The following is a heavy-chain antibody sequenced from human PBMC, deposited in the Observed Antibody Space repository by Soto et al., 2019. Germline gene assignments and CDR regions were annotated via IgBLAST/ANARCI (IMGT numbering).Heavy chain of an antibody. D-gene: IGHD1-7*01. CDR1: GGSISSSSYY. V-gene: IGHV4-39*01. J-gene: IGHJ6*03. CDR2: IYYSGST. Sequence: SETLSLTCTFSGGSISSSSYYWGWIRQPPGKGLEWIGSIYYSGSTYYNPSLKSRVTISVDTSKNQFSLKLSSVTAADTAVYYCARLRGTYNRNYPPYLGEGANYYYYYMDVWGKGTTVTVSS. CDR3: ARLRGTYNRNYPPYLGEGANYYYYYMDV.